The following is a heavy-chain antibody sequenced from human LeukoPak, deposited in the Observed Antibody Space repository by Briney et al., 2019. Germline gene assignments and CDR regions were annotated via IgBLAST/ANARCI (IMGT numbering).Heavy chain of an antibody. CDR2: IYPADSDT. Sequence: LGESLKIPCEASGYSFRNYWIAWVRQMPGKGPECMGLIYPADSDTRYSPSFQGQVTISADKSISTAYLQWSSLKASDTAMYYCARHRLNYYDSSHDAFDIWGQGTMVTVSS. CDR3: ARHRLNYYDSSHDAFDI. D-gene: IGHD3-22*01. J-gene: IGHJ3*02. V-gene: IGHV5-51*01. CDR1: GYSFRNYW.